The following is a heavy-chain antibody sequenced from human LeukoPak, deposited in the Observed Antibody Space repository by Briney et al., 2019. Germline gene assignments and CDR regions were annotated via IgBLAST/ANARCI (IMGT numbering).Heavy chain of an antibody. CDR1: GYTFTSYD. J-gene: IGHJ5*02. D-gene: IGHD6-13*01. V-gene: IGHV1-8*01. CDR3: ARESRRRALRSSSSQNPYNWFDP. Sequence: ASVKVSCKASGYTFTSYDINWVRQATGQGLEWMGWMNPNSGNTGYAQKFQGRVTMTRDTSISTAYMELSRLRSDDTAVYYCARESRRRALRSSSSQNPYNWFDPWGQGTLVTVSS. CDR2: MNPNSGNT.